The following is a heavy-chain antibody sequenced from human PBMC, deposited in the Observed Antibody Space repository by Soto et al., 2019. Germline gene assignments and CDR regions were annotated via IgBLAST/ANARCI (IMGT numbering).Heavy chain of an antibody. CDR1: GGSISTSNHF. J-gene: IGHJ4*02. Sequence: SETLSLTCTVSGGSISTSNHFWGWFRQPPGKGLEFIGRIHYRGSTYYNPSLESRVTMSVDTSKNQFSLNLSSVTAADTAVYYCASLVAGYYGDYWGQGNLVTVSS. D-gene: IGHD6-19*01. CDR3: ASLVAGYYGDY. CDR2: IHYRGST. V-gene: IGHV4-39*01.